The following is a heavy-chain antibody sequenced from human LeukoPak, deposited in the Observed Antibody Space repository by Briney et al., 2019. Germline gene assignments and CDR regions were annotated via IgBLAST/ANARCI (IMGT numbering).Heavy chain of an antibody. CDR2: IKQDGSEK. CDR1: GFTFSSYW. CDR3: ARDITSTRYSSSWYSKLLEYYYYYYMDV. V-gene: IGHV3-7*01. Sequence: PGGSLRLSCAASGFTFSSYWMSWVRQAPGKGLEWVANIKQDGSEKYYVDSVKGRFTISRDNAKNSLYLQMNSLRAEDTAVYYCARDITSTRYSSSWYSKLLEYYYYYYMDVWGKGTTVTVSS. J-gene: IGHJ6*03. D-gene: IGHD6-13*01.